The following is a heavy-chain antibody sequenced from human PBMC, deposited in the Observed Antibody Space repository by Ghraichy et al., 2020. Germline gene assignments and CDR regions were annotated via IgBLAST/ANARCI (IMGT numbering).Heavy chain of an antibody. CDR3: TVVITRDAFDI. Sequence: ASVKVSCKASGYTFTSYYMHWVRQAPGQGLEWMGWINPNSGGTNYAQKFQGRVTMTRDTSISTAYMELSRLRSDDTAVYYCTVVITRDAFDIWGQGTMVTVSS. V-gene: IGHV1-2*02. CDR1: GYTFTSYY. D-gene: IGHD3-22*01. J-gene: IGHJ3*02. CDR2: INPNSGGT.